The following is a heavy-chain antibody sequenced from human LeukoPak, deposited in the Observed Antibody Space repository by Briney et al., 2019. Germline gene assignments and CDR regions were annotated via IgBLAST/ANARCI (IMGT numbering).Heavy chain of an antibody. CDR3: ARALPPPYTASTD. D-gene: IGHD5-18*01. V-gene: IGHV4-39*07. J-gene: IGHJ4*02. CDR1: GGSISSSSYY. Sequence: SSETLSLTCTVSGGSISSSSYYWGWIRQPPGKGLEWIGSIYYSGSTYYNPSLKSRVTISVDTSKNQFSLKLSSVTAADTAVYYCARALPPPYTASTDWGQGTLVTVSS. CDR2: IYYSGST.